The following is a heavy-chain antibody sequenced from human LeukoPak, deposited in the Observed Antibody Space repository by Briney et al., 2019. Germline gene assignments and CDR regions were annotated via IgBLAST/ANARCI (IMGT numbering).Heavy chain of an antibody. J-gene: IGHJ3*02. Sequence: GGSLRLSCAASGFTVSSNYMSWVRQAPGKGLEWVSVIYSGGSTYYADSVKGRFTISRDNSKNTLYLQMNSLRAEDTAVYYCAKDRYTSGHDAFDIWGQGTMVTVSS. V-gene: IGHV3-53*01. CDR2: IYSGGST. CDR1: GFTVSSNY. D-gene: IGHD6-19*01. CDR3: AKDRYTSGHDAFDI.